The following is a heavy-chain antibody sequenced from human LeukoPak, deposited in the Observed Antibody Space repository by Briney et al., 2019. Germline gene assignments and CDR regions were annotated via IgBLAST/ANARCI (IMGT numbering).Heavy chain of an antibody. Sequence: SSETLSLTCAVSGGSISRGGYSWSWIRQPPGKGLEWIGRIYTSGSTNYNPSLKSRVTISVDTSKNQFSLKLSSVTAADTAVYYCARTYYYDSSGYSEAFDIWGQGTMVTVSS. CDR2: IYTSGST. CDR1: GGSISRGGYS. D-gene: IGHD3-22*01. V-gene: IGHV4-61*02. CDR3: ARTYYYDSSGYSEAFDI. J-gene: IGHJ3*02.